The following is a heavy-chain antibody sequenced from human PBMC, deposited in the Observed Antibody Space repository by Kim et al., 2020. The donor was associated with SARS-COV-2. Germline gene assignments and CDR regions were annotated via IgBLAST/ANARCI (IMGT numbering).Heavy chain of an antibody. Sequence: GGSLRLSCAASGFTFSSYGMHWVRQAPGKGLEWVAVISYDGSNKYYADSVKGRFTISRDNSKNTLYLQMNSLRAEDTAVYYCAKGSYCSSTSCLIYYYY. CDR1: GFTFSSYG. CDR2: ISYDGSNK. V-gene: IGHV3-30*18. CDR3: AKGSYCSSTSCLIYYYY. D-gene: IGHD2-2*01. J-gene: IGHJ6*01.